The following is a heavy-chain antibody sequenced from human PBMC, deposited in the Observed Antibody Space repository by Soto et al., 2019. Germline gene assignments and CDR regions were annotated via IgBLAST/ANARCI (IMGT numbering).Heavy chain of an antibody. V-gene: IGHV3-7*03. CDR2: IKQDGSEI. Sequence: RVSNGVSGVTCGSLWRSCVLQATGKGLEWVANIKQDGSEIYYVDSVKGRFTISRDNAKNSLYLQMNSLRAEETAVYYCASVKSSSSVYYYGMDVWGPGTTVT. CDR1: GVTCGSLW. J-gene: IGHJ6*02. D-gene: IGHD6-6*01. CDR3: ASVKSSSSVYYYGMDV.